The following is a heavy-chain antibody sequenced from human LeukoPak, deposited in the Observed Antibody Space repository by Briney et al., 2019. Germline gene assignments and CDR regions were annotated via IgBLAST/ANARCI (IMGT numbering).Heavy chain of an antibody. J-gene: IGHJ2*01. CDR1: GGPFRGHY. CDR3: ARLTYCGGDCPYWYFDL. D-gene: IGHD2-21*02. CDR2: IIHSGGSS. V-gene: IGHV4-34*12. Sequence: SETLSLTCAVYGGPFRGHYWSWIRQPPGKGLEWIGEIIHSGGSSNYNPSLKSRVTISVDTSKSQFSLRLKSVTAADTAVYFCARLTYCGGDCPYWYFDLWGRGTLVTVSS.